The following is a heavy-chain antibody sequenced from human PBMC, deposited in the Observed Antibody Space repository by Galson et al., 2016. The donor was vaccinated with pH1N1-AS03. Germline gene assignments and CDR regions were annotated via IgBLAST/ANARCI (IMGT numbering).Heavy chain of an antibody. CDR1: GFTFDEYA. D-gene: IGHD3-22*01. CDR3: ASSKLDSSGYYYLDH. CDR2: ISWNGGNI. V-gene: IGHV3-9*01. Sequence: SLRLSCAASGFTFDEYAMHWVRQAPGKGLEWVSGISWNGGNIGYADSVKGRFTISRDNAKNSLYLQMNSLRAEDTAVYYCASSKLDSSGYYYLDHWGQGTLITVSS. J-gene: IGHJ4*02.